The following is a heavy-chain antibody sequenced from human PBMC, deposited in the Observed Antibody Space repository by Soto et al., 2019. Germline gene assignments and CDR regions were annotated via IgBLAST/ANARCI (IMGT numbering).Heavy chain of an antibody. CDR2: ISAYSDSPTYAP. J-gene: IGHJ5*02. D-gene: IGHD2-15*01. Sequence: QVQLVQSGAEVKKPGASVKASCKASGYTFTRYGISGVRQAPAQGLEGMGWISAYSDSPTYAPNYAQKFRDTVTLTTDTSTSTAYLELRSLKPDDTAVYYCVRDWYCSGCRCSDCFDPWGQGTLVTVSP. CDR3: VRDWYCSGCRCSDCFDP. CDR1: GYTFTRYG. V-gene: IGHV1-18*01.